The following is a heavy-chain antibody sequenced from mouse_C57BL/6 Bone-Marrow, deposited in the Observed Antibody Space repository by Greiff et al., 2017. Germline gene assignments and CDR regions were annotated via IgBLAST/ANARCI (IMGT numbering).Heavy chain of an antibody. CDR1: GYSITSGYY. CDR3: ARGDDGYSLDY. D-gene: IGHD2-3*01. V-gene: IGHV3-6*01. CDR2: ISYDGSN. Sequence: EVKLLESGPGLVKPSQSLSLTCSVTGYSITSGYYWNWIRQFPGNKLEWMGYISYDGSNNYNPSLKNRISITRDTSKNQFFLKLNSVTTEDTATYYCARGDDGYSLDYWGQGTTLTVSS. J-gene: IGHJ2*01.